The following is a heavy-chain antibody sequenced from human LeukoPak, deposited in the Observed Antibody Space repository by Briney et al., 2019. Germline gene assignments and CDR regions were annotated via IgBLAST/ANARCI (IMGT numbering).Heavy chain of an antibody. CDR3: AKDGMGNFFDY. V-gene: IGHV3-74*01. CDR1: GFTFSTYW. J-gene: IGHJ4*02. Sequence: GGSLRLSCAASGFTFSTYWMHWVRQAPGKGLVWVSRINSDGSSTTYADSVKGRFTISRDNAKNSLYLQMNSLRAEDTAVYYCAKDGMGNFFDYWGQGTLVTVSS. D-gene: IGHD1-14*01. CDR2: INSDGSST.